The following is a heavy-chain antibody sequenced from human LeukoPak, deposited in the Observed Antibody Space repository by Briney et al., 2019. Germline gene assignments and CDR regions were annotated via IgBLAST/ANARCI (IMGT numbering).Heavy chain of an antibody. CDR2: IRYDGSIK. V-gene: IGHV3-30*02. CDR3: AKDSLADIDY. Sequence: PGGSLRLFCAASGFIFSTYGMYWVRQAPGKGLEWVAFIRYDGSIKNYADSVKGRSTISRDNSKNTLYLQMNSLRAEDTAVYYCAKDSLADIDYWGQGTLVTVSS. D-gene: IGHD3-16*01. CDR1: GFIFSTYG. J-gene: IGHJ4*02.